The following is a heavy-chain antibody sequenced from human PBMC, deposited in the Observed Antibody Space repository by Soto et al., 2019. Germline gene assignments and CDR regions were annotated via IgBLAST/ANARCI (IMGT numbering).Heavy chain of an antibody. CDR1: EYPFTSYD. CDR2: KNPNSGNT. J-gene: IGHJ4*02. D-gene: IGHD2-15*01. CDR3: ARVNVVVVAATRAYYFDY. Sequence: GASEKVSCKASEYPFTSYDINWVRQATGQGLEWMGWKNPNSGNTGYAQRIQGRVTMTRNTSTSTAYMELSRLRSDDSAVYYCARVNVVVVAATRAYYFDYWGQGTLVTVSS. V-gene: IGHV1-8*01.